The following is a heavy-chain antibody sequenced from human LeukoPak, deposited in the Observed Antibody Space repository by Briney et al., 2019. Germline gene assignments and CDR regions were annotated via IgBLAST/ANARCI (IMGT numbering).Heavy chain of an antibody. V-gene: IGHV3-15*01. CDR3: TAERTWSLPF. Sequence: GGSLRLSCAASGFTFSNAWMSWVRQAPGKGLEWVARIKSKTNGGTTDYAAPVKGRFTISRDDSKNTLYLQMNSLKTDDTAVYFCTAERTWSLPFGGKEPLVTVSS. CDR1: GFTFSNAW. J-gene: IGHJ4*02. D-gene: IGHD2-2*01. CDR2: IKSKTNGGTT.